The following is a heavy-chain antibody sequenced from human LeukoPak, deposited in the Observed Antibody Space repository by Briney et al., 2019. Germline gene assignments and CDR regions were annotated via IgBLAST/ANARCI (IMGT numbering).Heavy chain of an antibody. Sequence: GESLKISCKGSGYIFAIYWIGWARQMPGKGLEWMGIIYPGDSDTTYSPSFQGQVTISADKSISTAYLQWSSLKASDTAMYYCARQRCSGGACYSDYWGQGTLVTVSS. CDR1: GYIFAIYW. J-gene: IGHJ4*02. CDR3: ARQRCSGGACYSDY. D-gene: IGHD2-15*01. V-gene: IGHV5-51*01. CDR2: IYPGDSDT.